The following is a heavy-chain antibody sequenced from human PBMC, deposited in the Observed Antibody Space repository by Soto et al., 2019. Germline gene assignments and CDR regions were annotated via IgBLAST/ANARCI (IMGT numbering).Heavy chain of an antibody. CDR2: IGGSGST. Sequence: EVQLLESGGGLVQPGRSLKLSCAASGFTFSNYAMSWVRQAPGKGLEWVSAIGGSGSTYYADSVKGRFTISRDNSKYTVDLQMNSLRAEDTAVYYCVKKRGYCSGGSCYHDYWGQGTLVTVSS. V-gene: IGHV3-23*01. J-gene: IGHJ4*02. D-gene: IGHD2-15*01. CDR1: GFTFSNYA. CDR3: VKKRGYCSGGSCYHDY.